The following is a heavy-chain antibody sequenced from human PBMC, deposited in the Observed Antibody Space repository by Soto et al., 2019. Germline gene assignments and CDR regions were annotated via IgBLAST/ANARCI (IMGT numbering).Heavy chain of an antibody. D-gene: IGHD4-17*01. Sequence: QVQLQESGPGLVKSSETLSLTCSVSGVSVSSGWFYWAWIRQPPGKVLEWIGFGSNSGTTNYKLSLKSRFIISVDTSRSQISLKVNSLTAADTAVYYCARGATVTQYDYWGQGTQVTVSS. J-gene: IGHJ4*02. V-gene: IGHV4-61*01. CDR3: ARGATVTQYDY. CDR1: GVSVSSGWFY. CDR2: GSNSGTT.